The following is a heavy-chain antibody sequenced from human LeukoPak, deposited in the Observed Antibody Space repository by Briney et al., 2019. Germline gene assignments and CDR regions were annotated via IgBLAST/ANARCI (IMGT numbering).Heavy chain of an antibody. V-gene: IGHV4-4*02. CDR2: IYHGGNT. D-gene: IGHD5-18*01. CDR3: AISTAWRYYFDY. J-gene: IGHJ4*02. CDR1: GGSISSSNW. Sequence: SGTLSLTCAVSGGSISSSNWWSWVRQPPGKGLEWIGKIYHGGNTNYNPSLKSRDTISVDKSKNQFSLKLSSVTAADTAVYYCAISTAWRYYFDYWGQGTLVTVSS.